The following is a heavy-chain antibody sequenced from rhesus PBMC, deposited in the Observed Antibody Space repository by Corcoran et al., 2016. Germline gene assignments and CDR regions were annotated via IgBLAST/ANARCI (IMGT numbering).Heavy chain of an antibody. CDR3: ARDGGIQDLDWLLWGYYGLDS. CDR1: GGSINSSNW. D-gene: IGHD3-3*01. J-gene: IGHJ6*01. V-gene: IGHV4-93*01. CDR2: IYGSGGST. Sequence: QVPLQESGPAVVKPSETLSLTCAVPGGSINSSNWWSWIRQSPGKGLVWIGVIYGSGGSTEYNPSLKSRGTISKDTSKNQFSLKLSSVTAADTAVYYCARDGGIQDLDWLLWGYYGLDSWGQGVVVTVSS.